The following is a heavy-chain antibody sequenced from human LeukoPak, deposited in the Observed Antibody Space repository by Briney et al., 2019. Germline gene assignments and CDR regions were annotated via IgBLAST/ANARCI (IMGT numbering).Heavy chain of an antibody. J-gene: IGHJ4*02. D-gene: IGHD3-16*02. CDR3: ASGGGITFGGIIAPGY. V-gene: IGHV3-30-3*01. CDR2: ISYDGSNK. Sequence: HPGGSLRLSCAASGFTFSSYAMHWVRQAPGKGLEWVALISYDGSNKYYADSMEGRFTISRDNSKNTLYLQMNSLRAEDTSVYYCASGGGITFGGIIAPGYWGQGTLVTVSS. CDR1: GFTFSSYA.